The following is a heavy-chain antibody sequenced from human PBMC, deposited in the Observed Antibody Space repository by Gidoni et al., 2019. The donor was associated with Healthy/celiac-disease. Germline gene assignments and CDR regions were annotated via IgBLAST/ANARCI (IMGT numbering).Heavy chain of an antibody. D-gene: IGHD4-17*01. CDR3: AKQTTVTTFLDY. V-gene: IGHV3-23*01. CDR1: GFTFSSYA. CDR2: SSGSGGST. J-gene: IGHJ4*02. Sequence: EVQLLESWGGLVQPGGSLRLSCAASGFTFSSYAMSWVRQAPGKGLEWVSASSGSGGSTYYADSVKGRFTISRYNSKNTLYLQMNSLRAEDTAVYYCAKQTTVTTFLDYWGQGTLVTVSS.